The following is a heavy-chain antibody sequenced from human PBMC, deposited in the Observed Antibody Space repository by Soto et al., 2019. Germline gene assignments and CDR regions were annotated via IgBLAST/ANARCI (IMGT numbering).Heavy chain of an antibody. CDR3: AGSTDGGPAGRHV. Sequence: EVQLVESGGGLVKPGGSLRLSCAASGFTFSSYSMNWVRQAPGKGLEWVSSISSSSSYIYYAVSVKDRFTISRDNVKKELHLQVTRLRAECTAVYCCAGSTDGGPAGRHVWGQGST. CDR2: ISSSSSYI. J-gene: IGHJ6*02. CDR1: GFTFSSYS. V-gene: IGHV3-21*01. D-gene: IGHD4-17*01.